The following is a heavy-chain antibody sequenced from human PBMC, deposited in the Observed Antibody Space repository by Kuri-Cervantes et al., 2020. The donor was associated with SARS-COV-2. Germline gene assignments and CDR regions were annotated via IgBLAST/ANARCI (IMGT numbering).Heavy chain of an antibody. CDR2: ISYDGSNK. D-gene: IGHD6-19*01. CDR3: AGDGDVGTRRRFSGWTYYYYGMDV. CDR1: GFTFRSYA. V-gene: IGHV3-30-3*01. Sequence: GGSLRLSCAASGFTFRSYAMHWVRQAPGKGLEWVAVISYDGSNKDYADSVKGRFTISRDNSKNTLYLQMNSLRAEDTAVYYCAGDGDVGTRRRFSGWTYYYYGMDVWGQGTTVTVSS. J-gene: IGHJ6*02.